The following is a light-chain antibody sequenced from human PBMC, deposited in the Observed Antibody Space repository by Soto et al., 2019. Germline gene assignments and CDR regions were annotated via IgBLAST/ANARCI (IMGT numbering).Light chain of an antibody. V-gene: IGKV3-11*01. J-gene: IGKJ5*01. CDR3: QQRRSWPPTIT. CDR2: DAS. Sequence: EIVLTQSPGTLSLSPGERATLSCRASQSASTYLAWYQQRPGQAPRLLIYDASYRATDIPPRFSGSGSGTDFTLTISSLEPEDFAVYYCQQRRSWPPTITFGQGTRLEIK. CDR1: QSASTY.